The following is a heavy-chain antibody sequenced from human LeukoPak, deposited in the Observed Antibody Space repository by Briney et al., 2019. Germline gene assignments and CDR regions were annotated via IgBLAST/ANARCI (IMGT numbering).Heavy chain of an antibody. V-gene: IGHV3-7*01. J-gene: IGHJ3*02. CDR1: GFTFTTYW. D-gene: IGHD3-10*01. CDR3: AREATPSSEDAFDI. CDR2: IKEDGSET. Sequence: GGSLRLSCAASGFTFTTYWMSWVRQAPGKGLEWVANIKEDGSETSYVDSVKGRFSISRDNAKKSVFLQMNSLRAEDTAVYYCAREATPSSEDAFDIWGQGTMVTVSS.